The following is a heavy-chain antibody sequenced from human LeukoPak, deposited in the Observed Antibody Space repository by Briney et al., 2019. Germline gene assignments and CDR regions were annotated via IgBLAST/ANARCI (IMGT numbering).Heavy chain of an antibody. CDR3: ARRWYSSSWYAYFQH. D-gene: IGHD6-13*01. CDR2: INHSGST. J-gene: IGHJ1*01. V-gene: IGHV4-34*01. Sequence: SETLSLTCAVYGGSFSGYYWSWIRQPPGKGLEWIGEINHSGSTNYNPSLKSRVTISVDTSKNQFSLKLSSVTAADTAVYYCARRWYSSSWYAYFQHWGQGTLVTVSS. CDR1: GGSFSGYY.